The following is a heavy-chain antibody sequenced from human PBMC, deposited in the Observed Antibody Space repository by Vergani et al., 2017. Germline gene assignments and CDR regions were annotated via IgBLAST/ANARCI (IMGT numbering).Heavy chain of an antibody. J-gene: IGHJ4*02. V-gene: IGHV3-30*02. CDR2: IRYDGSNK. CDR3: AKAAMGLFDY. CDR1: GFTFSSYG. Sequence: QVQLVESGGGVVQPGGSLRLSCAASGFTFSSYGMHWVRQAPGKGLGWVAFIRYDGSNKYFADSVKGRFTISRDNSKNKLYLQMNSLRAEDTAVYYCAKAAMGLFDYWGQGTLVTVSS. D-gene: IGHD5-18*01.